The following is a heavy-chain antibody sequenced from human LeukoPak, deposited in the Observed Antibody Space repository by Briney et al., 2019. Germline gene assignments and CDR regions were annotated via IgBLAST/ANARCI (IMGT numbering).Heavy chain of an antibody. Sequence: ASVKVSCKASGYTFTSYDINWVRQATGQGLEWMGWISTYNSKTNYAQKLQGRVTMTTDTSTSTAYMELRSLRSDDTAVYYCATGGGGSDAFDIWGQGTMVTVSS. V-gene: IGHV1-18*01. J-gene: IGHJ3*02. CDR3: ATGGGGSDAFDI. D-gene: IGHD1-14*01. CDR2: ISTYNSKT. CDR1: GYTFTSYD.